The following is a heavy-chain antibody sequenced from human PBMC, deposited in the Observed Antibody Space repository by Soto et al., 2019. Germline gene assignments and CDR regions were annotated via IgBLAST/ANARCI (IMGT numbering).Heavy chain of an antibody. CDR2: TYYRSKWYN. V-gene: IGHV6-1*01. Sequence: SQTLSLTCAISGDSVSSNSAAWNWIRQSPSRGLEWLGRTYYRSKWYNDYAVSVKSRITINPDTSKNQFSLQLNPVTPEDTAVYYCARDFPPSYCSSTSCHLNYYYYYGMDVWGQGTTVTVSS. J-gene: IGHJ6*02. CDR1: GDSVSSNSAA. D-gene: IGHD2-2*01. CDR3: ARDFPPSYCSSTSCHLNYYYYYGMDV.